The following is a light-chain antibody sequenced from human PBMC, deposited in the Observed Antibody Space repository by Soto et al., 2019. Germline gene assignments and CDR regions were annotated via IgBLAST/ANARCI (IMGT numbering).Light chain of an antibody. Sequence: QSALAQPASVSGSPGQSITISCTGTSSDVGAYNYVSWYHQHHPGKAPELIIYDVTDRPSGVSNRFSGSKSGNTASLTISGLQAEDEGDYYCSSYATNKTVIFGGGTQVTVL. J-gene: IGLJ2*01. V-gene: IGLV2-14*01. CDR2: DVT. CDR1: SSDVGAYNY. CDR3: SSYATNKTVI.